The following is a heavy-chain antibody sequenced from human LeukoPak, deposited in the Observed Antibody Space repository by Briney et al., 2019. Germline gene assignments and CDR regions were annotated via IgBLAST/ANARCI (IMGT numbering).Heavy chain of an antibody. D-gene: IGHD3-16*01. CDR2: INHSGST. V-gene: IGHV4-34*01. J-gene: IGHJ5*02. CDR1: GGSFSGYY. Sequence: SETLSLTCAVYGGSFSGYYWSWIRQPPGKGLEWIGEINHSGSTNYNPSLQSRVTISLDTSKNQFSLQLRSVTAADTAVYYCARTGDGGWFDPWGPGNPGHRLL. CDR3: ARTGDGGWFDP.